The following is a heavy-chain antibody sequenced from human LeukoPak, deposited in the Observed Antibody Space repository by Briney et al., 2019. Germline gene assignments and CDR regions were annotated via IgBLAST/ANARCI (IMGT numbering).Heavy chain of an antibody. V-gene: IGHV4-39*07. CDR1: GGSISSSSYY. J-gene: IGHJ6*02. D-gene: IGHD6-6*01. CDR3: ARDLSRPYYYYGMDV. CDR2: IYYSGST. Sequence: SETLSLTCTVSGGSISSSSYYWGWIRQPPGKGLEWIGSIYYSGSTYYNPSLKSRVTISVDTSKNQFSLKLSSVTAADTAVYYCARDLSRPYYYYGMDVWGQGTTVTVSS.